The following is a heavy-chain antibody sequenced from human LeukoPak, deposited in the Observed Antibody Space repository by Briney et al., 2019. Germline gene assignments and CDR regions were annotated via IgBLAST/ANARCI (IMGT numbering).Heavy chain of an antibody. V-gene: IGHV4-31*03. CDR1: GGSISSGGYY. D-gene: IGHD3-10*01. Sequence: PSETLSLTCTVSGGSISSGGYYWSWIRQHPGKGLEWIGYIYYSGSTYYNPSLKSRVTISADTSKNQFSLKLSSVTAADTAVYYCAKVHLWFGESYYFDYWGQGTLVTVSS. CDR3: AKVHLWFGESYYFDY. J-gene: IGHJ4*02. CDR2: IYYSGST.